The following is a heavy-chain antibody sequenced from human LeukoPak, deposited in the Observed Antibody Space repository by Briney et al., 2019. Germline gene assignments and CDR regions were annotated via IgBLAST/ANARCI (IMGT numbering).Heavy chain of an antibody. CDR1: GYSFTTYW. J-gene: IGHJ4*02. Sequence: GESLKISCKGSGYSFTTYWIGWVRQMPGKGLEWMGIIYPSDSDTRYSPSFQGQVTISADKSISTAYLQWSSLKASGTAMYYCARRSVVTSFDYWGQGTLVTVSS. V-gene: IGHV5-51*01. D-gene: IGHD2-21*02. CDR2: IYPSDSDT. CDR3: ARRSVVTSFDY.